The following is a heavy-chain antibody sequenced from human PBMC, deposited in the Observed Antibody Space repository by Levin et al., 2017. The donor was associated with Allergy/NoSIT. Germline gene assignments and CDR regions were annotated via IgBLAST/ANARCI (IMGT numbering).Heavy chain of an antibody. CDR1: GFTFSSYG. D-gene: IGHD3-10*01. J-gene: IGHJ4*02. CDR3: ARPPHPYGSGSYYSGGAFDY. Sequence: GESLKISCAASGFTFSSYGMHWVRQAPGKGLEWVAVIWYDGSNKYYADSVKGRFTISRDNSKNTLYLQMNSLRAEDTAVYYCARPPHPYGSGSYYSGGAFDYWGQGTLVTVSS. CDR2: IWYDGSNK. V-gene: IGHV3-33*01.